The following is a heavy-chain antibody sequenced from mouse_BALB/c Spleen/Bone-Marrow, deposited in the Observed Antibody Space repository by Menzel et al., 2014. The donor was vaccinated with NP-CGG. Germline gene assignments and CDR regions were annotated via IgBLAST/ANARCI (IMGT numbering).Heavy chain of an antibody. J-gene: IGHJ4*01. D-gene: IGHD1-1*01. CDR3: AREGITTVVEMDY. V-gene: IGHV1-9*01. CDR1: GYTFSSYW. Sequence: QVHVKQSGAELMKPGASVKISCKATGYTFSSYWIEWVKQRPGHGLEWIGEILPGSGNTNYNEKFKDKATFTADTSSNTAYMQLSSLASEDSAVYYCAREGITTVVEMDYWGQGTSVTVSS. CDR2: ILPGSGNT.